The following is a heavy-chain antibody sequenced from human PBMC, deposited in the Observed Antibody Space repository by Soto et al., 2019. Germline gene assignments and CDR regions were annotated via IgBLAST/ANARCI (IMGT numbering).Heavy chain of an antibody. CDR1: GGSISSGGYS. J-gene: IGHJ6*02. D-gene: IGHD3-10*01. CDR3: ARGYYGSGVDV. Sequence: QLQLQESGSGLVKPSQTLSLTCAVSGGSISSGGYSWSWIRQPPGKGLECIGYIYHSGSTYYNPSLKRRVTISVDRSKNQFSLKLSSVTAADTDVYYCARGYYGSGVDVWGQGTTVTVSS. V-gene: IGHV4-30-2*01. CDR2: IYHSGST.